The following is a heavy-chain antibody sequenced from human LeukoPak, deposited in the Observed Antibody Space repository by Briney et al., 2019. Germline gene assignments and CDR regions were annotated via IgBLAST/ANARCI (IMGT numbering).Heavy chain of an antibody. Sequence: GGSLRLSCAASGFTVSSNYMGWVRQAPGKGLEWVSVIYSGGSTYYVDSVKGRFTISRDNSKNTLFLQMNSLRAEDTAVYYCAREGTSSGWYPFDYWGQGTLVTVSS. V-gene: IGHV3-53*01. CDR2: IYSGGST. CDR1: GFTVSSNY. CDR3: AREGTSSGWYPFDY. D-gene: IGHD6-19*01. J-gene: IGHJ4*02.